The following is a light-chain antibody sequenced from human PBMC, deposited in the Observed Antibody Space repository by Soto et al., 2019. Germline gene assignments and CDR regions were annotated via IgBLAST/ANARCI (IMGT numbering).Light chain of an antibody. Sequence: EIVLTQSPATLSLSPGERATLSCGASQSVSSYLSWYQQKPGQVPRLLIYDASNRATGSPARFSGSGSGTDFSLTISRLEPEDFAVYYCQQYINLWTFGQGTKV. J-gene: IGKJ1*01. CDR1: QSVSSY. CDR3: QQYINLWT. CDR2: DAS. V-gene: IGKV3-11*01.